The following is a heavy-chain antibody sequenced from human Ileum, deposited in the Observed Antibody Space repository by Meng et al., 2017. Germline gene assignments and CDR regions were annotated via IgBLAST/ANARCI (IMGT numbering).Heavy chain of an antibody. CDR3: AKDRGRYYDNRGYYGGYYFDS. CDR1: GFTFNNYA. D-gene: IGHD3-22*01. V-gene: IGHV3-23*01. J-gene: IGHJ4*02. Sequence: GESLKISCAASGFTFNNYAMSWVRQAPGKGLEWVSTISGSDGSTYYADSVKGRFTISVDNSKNTVNLQMNGLRAEDTAVYDCAKDRGRYYDNRGYYGGYYFDSWGQGTLVTVSS. CDR2: ISGSDGST.